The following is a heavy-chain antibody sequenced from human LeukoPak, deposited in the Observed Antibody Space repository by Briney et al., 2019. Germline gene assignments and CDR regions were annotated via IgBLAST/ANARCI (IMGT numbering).Heavy chain of an antibody. CDR1: GGSFSGY. V-gene: IGHV4-34*01. D-gene: IGHD3-10*01. CDR2: INHRGTT. Sequence: SETLSLTCAVYGGSFSGYWTWIRQPPGKGLEWIGEINHRGTTNYNPSLQSRVTIFVDTSKNQFSLRLSSVTATDTAVYYCAGGPGRSMIRGVSPKYWGQGTLVAVSS. J-gene: IGHJ4*02. CDR3: AGGPGRSMIRGVSPKY.